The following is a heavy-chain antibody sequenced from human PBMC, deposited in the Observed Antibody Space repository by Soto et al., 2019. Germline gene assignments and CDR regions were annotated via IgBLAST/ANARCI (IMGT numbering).Heavy chain of an antibody. D-gene: IGHD3-3*01. V-gene: IGHV3-15*01. Sequence: GGSLRLSCAASGFTFSNAWMSWVRQAPGKGLEWVGRIKSKTDGGTTDYAAPVKGRFTISRDDSKNTLYLQMNSLKTEDTSVYYCPTGSSGYYMGEGDYWGQGTLVTVSS. CDR2: IKSKTDGGTT. J-gene: IGHJ4*02. CDR3: PTGSSGYYMGEGDY. CDR1: GFTFSNAW.